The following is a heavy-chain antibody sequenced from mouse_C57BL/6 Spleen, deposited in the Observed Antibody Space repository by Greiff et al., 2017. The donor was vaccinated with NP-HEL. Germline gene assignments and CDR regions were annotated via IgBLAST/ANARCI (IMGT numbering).Heavy chain of an antibody. CDR2: ISGGGGNT. Sequence: EVQVVESGGGLVKPGGSLKLSCAASGFTFSSYTMSWVRQTPEKRLEWVATISGGGGNTYYPDSVKGRFTISRDNAKNTLYLQMSSLRSEDTALYYCARDYYGSSSYYYAMDYWGQGTSVTVSS. V-gene: IGHV5-9*01. J-gene: IGHJ4*01. CDR3: ARDYYGSSSYYYAMDY. CDR1: GFTFSSYT. D-gene: IGHD1-1*01.